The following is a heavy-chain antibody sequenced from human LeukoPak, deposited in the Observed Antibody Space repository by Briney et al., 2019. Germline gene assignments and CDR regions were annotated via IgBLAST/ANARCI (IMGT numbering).Heavy chain of an antibody. D-gene: IGHD1-26*01. CDR1: GGTFISYA. CDR2: IIPIFGTA. V-gene: IGHV1-69*01. Sequence: SVKVSCKASGGTFISYAISWVRQAPEQGLEWMGGIIPIFGTANYAQKFQGRVTITADESTSTAYMELSSLRSEDTAVYYCARGGIVGATFDYWGQGTLVTVSS. J-gene: IGHJ4*02. CDR3: ARGGIVGATFDY.